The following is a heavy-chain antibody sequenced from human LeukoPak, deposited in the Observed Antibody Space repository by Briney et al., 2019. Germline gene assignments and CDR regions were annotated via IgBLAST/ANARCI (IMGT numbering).Heavy chain of an antibody. J-gene: IGHJ6*03. CDR3: ARGTQYYYYYMEV. Sequence: SVKVSCKASGGTFSSYAISWVRQAPGQGLEWMGGIIPIFGTANYAQKFQGRVTITTDESTSTAYMELSSLRSEDTAVYYCARGTQYYYYYMEVGAKGPRSPSP. V-gene: IGHV1-69*05. CDR1: GGTFSSYA. CDR2: IIPIFGTA.